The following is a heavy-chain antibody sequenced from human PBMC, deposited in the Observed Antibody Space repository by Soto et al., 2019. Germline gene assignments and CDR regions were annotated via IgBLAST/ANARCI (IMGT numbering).Heavy chain of an antibody. D-gene: IGHD6-13*01. CDR2: INYSGST. Sequence: PSETLSLTCTVSGGSVSSYYWSWIRQSPGKGLEWIGYINYSGSTNYNPSLKSRVTISVDTSKNQFSLKLSSVTAADTAVYYCARGEAKRGRSSSWHYYYYGMDVWGQGTTVTVSS. J-gene: IGHJ6*02. V-gene: IGHV4-59*02. CDR3: ARGEAKRGRSSSWHYYYYGMDV. CDR1: GGSVSSYY.